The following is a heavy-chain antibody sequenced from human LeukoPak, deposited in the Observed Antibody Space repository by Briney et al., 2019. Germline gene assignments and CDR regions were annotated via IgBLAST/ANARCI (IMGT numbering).Heavy chain of an antibody. CDR1: GGSISSYY. J-gene: IGHJ3*02. V-gene: IGHV4-59*01. Sequence: SETLSLTCTVSGGSISSYYWSWIRQPPGKGLEWIGYIYYSGSTNYNPSLKSRVTISVDTSKNQFSLKLSSVTAADTAVYYCARVDSGYDSSDAFDIWGQGTMVTVSS. D-gene: IGHD5-12*01. CDR3: ARVDSGYDSSDAFDI. CDR2: IYYSGST.